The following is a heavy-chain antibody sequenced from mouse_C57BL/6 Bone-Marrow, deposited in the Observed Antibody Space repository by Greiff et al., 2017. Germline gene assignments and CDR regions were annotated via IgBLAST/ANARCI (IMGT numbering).Heavy chain of an antibody. Sequence: EVQWVESGGGLVQPGGSLSLSCAASGFTFTDYYMSWVRQPPGKALEWLGFIRNKANGYTTEYSASVKGRFTISRDNSQSILYLQMNALRAEDSATYYCARYSGYYGSLYYFDYWGQGTTLTVSS. J-gene: IGHJ2*01. CDR2: IRNKANGYTT. D-gene: IGHD1-1*01. V-gene: IGHV7-3*01. CDR1: GFTFTDYY. CDR3: ARYSGYYGSLYYFDY.